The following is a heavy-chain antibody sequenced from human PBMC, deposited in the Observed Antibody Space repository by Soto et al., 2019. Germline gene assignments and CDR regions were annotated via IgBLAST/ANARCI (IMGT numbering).Heavy chain of an antibody. Sequence: SETLSLICAVYGGSFSGYYWSWLHQPPVKGLEWIGEINHSVNTNYNPSLKSRVTISVDTSKNQFSLKVTSVTAAGTAVYYCATANWSHHYFDPWGQGTLVTVSS. V-gene: IGHV4-34*01. D-gene: IGHD1-1*01. CDR1: GGSFSGYY. CDR3: ATANWSHHYFDP. J-gene: IGHJ5*02. CDR2: INHSVNT.